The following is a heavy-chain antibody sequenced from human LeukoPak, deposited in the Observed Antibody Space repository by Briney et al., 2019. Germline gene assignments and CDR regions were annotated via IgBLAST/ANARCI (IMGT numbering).Heavy chain of an antibody. J-gene: IGHJ4*02. CDR2: IYYSGST. Sequence: SETLSLTCTVSGGSISGSRTYYWGWIRQPPGKGLEWIGSIYYSGSTYYNPSLTSRITISTDTYKNQIPLTVTSVNAAESSGYYCARHRPTYEQGLVPRDYWGQGALVSVSS. CDR3: ARHRPTYEQGLVPRDY. D-gene: IGHD6-19*01. CDR1: GGSISGSRTYY. V-gene: IGHV4-39*01.